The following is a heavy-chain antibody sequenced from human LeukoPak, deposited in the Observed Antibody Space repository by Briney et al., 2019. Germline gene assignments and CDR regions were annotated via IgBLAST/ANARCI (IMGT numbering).Heavy chain of an antibody. V-gene: IGHV4-59*12. D-gene: IGHD6-6*01. J-gene: IGHJ6*03. Sequence: SETLSLTCTVSGGSISSYYWSWIRQPPGKGLEWIGYIYYSGSTNYNPSLKSRVTMSVDTSKNQFSLKLSSVTAADTAVYYCARGPYSSSSGYYYYYYMDVWGKGTTVTVSS. CDR3: ARGPYSSSSGYYYYYYMDV. CDR1: GGSISSYY. CDR2: IYYSGST.